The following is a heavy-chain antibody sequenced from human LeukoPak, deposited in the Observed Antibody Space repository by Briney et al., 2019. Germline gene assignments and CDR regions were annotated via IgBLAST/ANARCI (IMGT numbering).Heavy chain of an antibody. CDR2: IWYDGTQE. Sequence: GGALRLACAASGFTLNTYTRKWVRQARGKGLECVAVIWYDGTQEAYADYVNGRFTIYRDHSKNTLYLQINSLRAEDTAVYYCAREMAVWGQGALVTVSS. D-gene: IGHD2-8*01. CDR1: GFTLNTYT. J-gene: IGHJ4*02. V-gene: IGHV3-33*08. CDR3: AREMAV.